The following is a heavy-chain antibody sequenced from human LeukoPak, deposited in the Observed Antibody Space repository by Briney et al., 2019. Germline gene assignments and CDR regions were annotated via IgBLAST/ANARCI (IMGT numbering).Heavy chain of an antibody. CDR3: ARGGVYAVTYGDYHPRYGLDY. D-gene: IGHD4-17*01. J-gene: IGHJ4*02. Sequence: PGGSLRLSCAASGFTFSSYAMHWVRQAPGKGLEWVAVISYDGSNKYYADSVKGRFTISRDNSKNTLYLQMNSLRAEDTAVYYCARGGVYAVTYGDYHPRYGLDYWGQGTLVTVSS. CDR1: GFTFSSYA. V-gene: IGHV3-30-3*01. CDR2: ISYDGSNK.